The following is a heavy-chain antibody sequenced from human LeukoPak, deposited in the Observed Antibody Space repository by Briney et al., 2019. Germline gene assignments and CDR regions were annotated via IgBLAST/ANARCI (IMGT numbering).Heavy chain of an antibody. J-gene: IGHJ4*02. CDR1: GGSISSSSYY. D-gene: IGHD2-2*02. Sequence: SSETLSLTCTVSGGSISSSSYYWGWIRQPPGKGLEWIGGIYYSGSTYYNPSLKSRVTISVDTSKNQFSLKLSSVTAADTAVYYCARQNVDCSSTSCYTPDYWGQGTLVTVSS. CDR3: ARQNVDCSSTSCYTPDY. CDR2: IYYSGST. V-gene: IGHV4-39*01.